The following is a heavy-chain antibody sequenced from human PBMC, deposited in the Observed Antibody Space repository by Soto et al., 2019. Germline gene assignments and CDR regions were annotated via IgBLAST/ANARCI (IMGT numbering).Heavy chain of an antibody. V-gene: IGHV1-8*01. J-gene: IGHJ6*03. CDR3: ARGRITIFGVVILHYYMDV. CDR2: MNPNSGNT. D-gene: IGHD3-3*01. Sequence: ASVKDSCKASGYTFTSYDINWVRQATGQGLEWMGWMNPNSGNTGYAQKFQGRVTMTRNTSISTAYMELSSLRSEDTAVYYCARGRITIFGVVILHYYMDVWGKGTTVTVSS. CDR1: GYTFTSYD.